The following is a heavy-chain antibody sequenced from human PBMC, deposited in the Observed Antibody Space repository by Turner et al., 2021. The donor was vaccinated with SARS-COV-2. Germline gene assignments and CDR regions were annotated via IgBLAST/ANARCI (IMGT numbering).Heavy chain of an antibody. Sequence: QVQLLQSGAEVKKPGSSVKVSCKASGGTFSSYAISWVRQAPGQGLEWMGRFIPILGIATYAQKGQGRDTMNAETSTSTDYMEMRRLRSQDTARYYCARAMVRGVNAYAEDFQHWGQGTMVTVSS. CDR2: FIPILGIA. CDR1: GGTFSSYA. V-gene: IGHV1-69*04. CDR3: ARAMVRGVNAYAEDFQH. J-gene: IGHJ1*01. D-gene: IGHD3-10*01.